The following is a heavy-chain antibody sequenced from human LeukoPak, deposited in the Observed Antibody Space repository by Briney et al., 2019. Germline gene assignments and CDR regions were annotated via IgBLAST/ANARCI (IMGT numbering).Heavy chain of an antibody. J-gene: IGHJ4*02. CDR1: GYSISSGYY. D-gene: IGHD1-26*01. Sequence: SETLSLTCTVSGYSISSGYYWGWIRQPPGKGLEWIGNIYHSGSTYYNPSLKSRVTTSVDTSKNRFSLKLTSVTAADTAVYYCARELHSGSYYFDYWGQGTLVTVSS. CDR3: ARELHSGSYYFDY. CDR2: IYHSGST. V-gene: IGHV4-38-2*02.